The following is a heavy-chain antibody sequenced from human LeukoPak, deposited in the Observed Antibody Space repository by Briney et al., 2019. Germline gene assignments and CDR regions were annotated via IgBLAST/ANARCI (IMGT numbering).Heavy chain of an antibody. CDR2: ISAYNGNT. V-gene: IGHV1-18*01. D-gene: IGHD3-9*01. CDR3: ARTTYYDILTGYYNMYYFDY. J-gene: IGHJ4*02. Sequence: ASVKVSCKASGYTFTSYGISWVRQAPGQGLEWMGWISAYNGNTNYAQKLQGRVTMTTDTSTSTAYMELRSLRSDDTAVYYRARTTYYDILTGYYNMYYFDYWGQGTLVTVSS. CDR1: GYTFTSYG.